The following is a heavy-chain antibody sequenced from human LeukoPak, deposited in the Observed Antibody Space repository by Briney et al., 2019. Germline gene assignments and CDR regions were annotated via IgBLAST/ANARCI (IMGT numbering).Heavy chain of an antibody. CDR1: GFTFGDYA. CDR3: TRDPSDCGGDCYSDAFDI. V-gene: IGHV3-49*03. CDR2: IRSKAYGGTT. Sequence: GGSLRLSCTASGFTFGDYAMSWFRQAPGKGLEWVGFIRSKAYGGTTEYAASVKGRFTISRDDSKSIAYLQMNSLKTEDTAVYYCTRDPSDCGGDCYSDAFDIWGQGTMVTVSS. J-gene: IGHJ3*02. D-gene: IGHD2-21*02.